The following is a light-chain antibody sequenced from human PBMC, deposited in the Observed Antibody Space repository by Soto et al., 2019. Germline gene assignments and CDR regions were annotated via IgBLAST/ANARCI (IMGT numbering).Light chain of an antibody. CDR2: SNN. CDR1: SSSIGSNT. J-gene: IGLJ1*01. V-gene: IGLV1-44*01. CDR3: QSSAGRLSGSGF. Sequence: QSVLTQPPSASGTAGQRVTISCSGSSSSIGSNTVNWYQQLPGTAPKLLIYSNNQRPSGVPDRFSGSKSGTSASLAITGLQADAEAAYSCQSSAGRLSGSGFFGTGTKV.